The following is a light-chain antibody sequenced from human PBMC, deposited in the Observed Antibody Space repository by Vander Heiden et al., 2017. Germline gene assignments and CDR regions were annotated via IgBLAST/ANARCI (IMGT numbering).Light chain of an antibody. J-gene: IGLJ3*02. Sequence: QSALTQPRSVSGSPGQAVTISCAGTSSDVSDYNSVSWYQQHPGKAPKLMIYDVSNRPSGVPDRFSGSNSGNTASLTISGLQAEDEADYYCCSYAGTYTVWVFGGGTKLTVL. CDR1: SSDVSDYNS. CDR2: DVS. CDR3: CSYAGTYTVWV. V-gene: IGLV2-11*01.